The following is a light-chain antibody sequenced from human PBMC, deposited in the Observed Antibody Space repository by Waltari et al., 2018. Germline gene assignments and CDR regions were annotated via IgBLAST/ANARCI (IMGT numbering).Light chain of an antibody. J-gene: IGLJ1*01. CDR1: SLRSYY. V-gene: IGLV3-19*01. CDR3: MSRDSRGDRYV. Sequence: SSELTQGPSLSVALGQTVRITCQGDSLRSYYASWYQQKPGQAPLLVIFGENNRPLGFPDRFSGSRSRNTASLTITGAQAEDEADYYCMSRDSRGDRYVFGSGTKVTVL. CDR2: GEN.